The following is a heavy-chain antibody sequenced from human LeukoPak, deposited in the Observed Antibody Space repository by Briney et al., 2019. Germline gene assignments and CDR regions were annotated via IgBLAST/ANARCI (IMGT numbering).Heavy chain of an antibody. V-gene: IGHV1-2*02. J-gene: IGHJ3*02. CDR1: GYTFTGYY. D-gene: IGHD3-22*01. CDR2: INPNSGGT. CDR3: ARVQNYYDSSGYDTRAFDI. Sequence: ASVKVSCKASGYTFTGYYMHWVRQAPGQGLEWMGWINPNSGGTNYAQKFQGRVTMTRDTSISTAYMELSRLRSDDTAVYYCARVQNYYDSSGYDTRAFDIWGQGTMVTVSP.